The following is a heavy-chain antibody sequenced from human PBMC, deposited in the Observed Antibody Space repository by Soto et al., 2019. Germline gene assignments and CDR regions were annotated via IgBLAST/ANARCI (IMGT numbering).Heavy chain of an antibody. V-gene: IGHV3-33*01. CDR3: ARSQGAGADY. CDR2: IWHDGGNK. Sequence: QVQLVESGGGVVQPGRSLRLSCAASGFTFSSYGMHWVRQAPGKGLEWVAFIWHDGGNKYYAASVKGRFTISRDISKNTLYLQMSSLRAEDTAVYYCARSQGAGADYWGQGTLVTVSS. CDR1: GFTFSSYG. D-gene: IGHD1-26*01. J-gene: IGHJ4*02.